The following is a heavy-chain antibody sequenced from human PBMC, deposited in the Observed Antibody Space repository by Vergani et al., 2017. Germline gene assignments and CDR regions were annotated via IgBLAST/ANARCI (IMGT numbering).Heavy chain of an antibody. D-gene: IGHD6-13*01. Sequence: QVQLQQWGAGLLKPSETLSLTCAVYGGSFSGYYWSWIRQPPGKGLEWIGEINHTGSTNYNPSLKSRVTISVDTSKNQFSRKLSSVTAADTAVYYWASRIAAAWWGGGHYGMDVWGQGTTVTVSS. CDR3: ASRIAAAWWGGGHYGMDV. CDR1: GGSFSGYY. J-gene: IGHJ6*02. V-gene: IGHV4-34*01. CDR2: INHTGST.